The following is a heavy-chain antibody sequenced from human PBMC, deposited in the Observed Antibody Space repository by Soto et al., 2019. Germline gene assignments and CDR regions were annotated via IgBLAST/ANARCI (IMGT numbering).Heavy chain of an antibody. CDR3: GKFIWGGRAPS. CDR1: GFIFSNYA. Sequence: EVQLLESGGGLVQPGGSLRLSCAASGFIFSNYAIAWVRQAPGKGLEWVSAISGAGADTYYADSVKGRFTISRDNSKGTLHLQMNSLRAEDTAVYYCGKFIWGGRAPSWGQGTQVTGSS. V-gene: IGHV3-23*01. J-gene: IGHJ5*02. D-gene: IGHD3-16*01. CDR2: ISGAGADT.